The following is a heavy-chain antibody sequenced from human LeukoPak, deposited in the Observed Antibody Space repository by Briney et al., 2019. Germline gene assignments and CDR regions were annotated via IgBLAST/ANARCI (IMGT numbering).Heavy chain of an antibody. CDR3: ARHGRVVVVANHGMDV. V-gene: IGHV5-10-1*01. D-gene: IGHD2-15*01. CDR2: IDPSDSYT. Sequence: GESLKISCMGSGYSFTSYWISWVRQMPGKGLEWMGRIDPSDSYTHYSPSFQGHVTISADKSISTAYLRWSSLKASDTAMYYCARHGRVVVVANHGMDVWGKGTTVTVSS. CDR1: GYSFTSYW. J-gene: IGHJ6*04.